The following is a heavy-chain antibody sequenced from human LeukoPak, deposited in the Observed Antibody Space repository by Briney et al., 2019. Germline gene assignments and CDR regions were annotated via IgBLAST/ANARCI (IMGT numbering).Heavy chain of an antibody. V-gene: IGHV3-15*01. J-gene: IGHJ4*02. CDR3: TRYYDSSGYYYFSSSVCFDY. CDR2: IKSKTDGGTT. CDR1: GFTFSDAW. D-gene: IGHD3-22*01. Sequence: GGSLRLSCAASGFTFSDAWMSWVRQAPGKGLEWVGRIKSKTDGGTTDYAAPVKGRLTISRDDSKNTLYLQMNSLKIEDTAVYYCTRYYDSSGYYYFSSSVCFDYWGQGTLVTVSA.